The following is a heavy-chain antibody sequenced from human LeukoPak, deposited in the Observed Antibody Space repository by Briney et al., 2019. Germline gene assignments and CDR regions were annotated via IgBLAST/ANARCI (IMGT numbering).Heavy chain of an antibody. CDR3: VRDGEGVAISVNYWFDP. J-gene: IGHJ5*02. D-gene: IGHD3-10*01. CDR2: MNPNTGNT. V-gene: IGHV1-8*01. Sequence: ASVKVSCKASGFPFTRYDINWVRQTSAQGLEWMGWMNPNTGNTGYAQKFQGRVTMTRDTSTSTAHMELRDLRSEDTAVYYCVRDGEGVAISVNYWFDPWGQGTLVTVSS. CDR1: GFPFTRYD.